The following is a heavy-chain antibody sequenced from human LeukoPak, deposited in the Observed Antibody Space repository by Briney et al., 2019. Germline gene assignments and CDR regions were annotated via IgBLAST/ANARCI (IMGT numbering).Heavy chain of an antibody. D-gene: IGHD3-10*01. J-gene: IGHJ5*02. Sequence: SSETLSLTCTVSGGSISSSSYYWSWIRQPPGKGLEWIGEINHSGSTNYNPSLKSRVTISVDTSKNQFSLKLSSVTAADTAVYYCARHGSGSYYILGYWFDPWGQGTLVTVSS. CDR2: INHSGST. CDR1: GGSISSSSYY. CDR3: ARHGSGSYYILGYWFDP. V-gene: IGHV4-39*01.